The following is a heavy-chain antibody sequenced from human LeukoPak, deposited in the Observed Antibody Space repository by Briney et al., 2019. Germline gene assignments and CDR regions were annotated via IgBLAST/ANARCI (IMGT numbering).Heavy chain of an antibody. CDR1: GGTFSSYA. CDR3: ARIFGSSSSFDY. D-gene: IGHD6-6*01. Sequence: SVKVSCKASGGTFSSYAISWVRQAPGQGLEWMGGIIPIFGTVNYAQKFQGRVTITADESTSTAYMELGSLRSQDTAVYYCARIFGSSSSFDYWGQGTLVTVSS. J-gene: IGHJ4*02. V-gene: IGHV1-69*13. CDR2: IIPIFGTV.